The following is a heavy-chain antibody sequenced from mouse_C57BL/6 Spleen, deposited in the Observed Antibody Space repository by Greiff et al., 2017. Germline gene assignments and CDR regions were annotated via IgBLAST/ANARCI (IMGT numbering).Heavy chain of an antibody. J-gene: IGHJ4*01. Sequence: QVQLQQSGAELVRPGSSVKLSCKASGYTFTSYWMHWVKQRPIQGLEWIGNIDPSDSETTYNQKFKDKATLTVDKSSSTAYMQLSSLTSEDSAVYNGAREYCSSYGGYAMDYWGQGTSVTVSS. CDR2: IDPSDSET. CDR3: AREYCSSYGGYAMDY. V-gene: IGHV1-52*01. D-gene: IGHD1-1*01. CDR1: GYTFTSYW.